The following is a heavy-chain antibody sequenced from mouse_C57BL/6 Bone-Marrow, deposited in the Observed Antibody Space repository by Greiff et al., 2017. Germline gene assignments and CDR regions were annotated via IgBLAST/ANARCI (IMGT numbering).Heavy chain of an antibody. CDR3: ATTVVDYLDY. V-gene: IGHV1-19*01. D-gene: IGHD1-1*01. J-gene: IGHJ2*01. CDR1: GYTFTDYY. Sequence: EVKLVESGPVLVKPGASVKMSCKASGYTFTDYYMNWVKQSHGKSLEWIGVINPYNGGTSYNQKFKGKATLTVDKSSSTAYMELNSLTSEDSAVYYCATTVVDYLDYWGQGTTLTVSS. CDR2: INPYNGGT.